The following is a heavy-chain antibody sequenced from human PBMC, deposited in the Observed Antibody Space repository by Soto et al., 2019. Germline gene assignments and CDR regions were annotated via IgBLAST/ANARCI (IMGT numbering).Heavy chain of an antibody. J-gene: IGHJ6*03. CDR1: GFTVSSNY. CDR3: ARAGCSSTSCYDVGDYYYYMDV. V-gene: IGHV3-53*04. D-gene: IGHD2-2*01. CDR2: IYSGGST. Sequence: GGSLRLSCAASGFTVSSNYMSWVRQAPGKGLEWVSVIYSGGSTYYADSVKGRFTISRHNSKNTLYLQMNSLRAGDTAVYYCARAGCSSTSCYDVGDYYYYMDVWGKGTTVTVSS.